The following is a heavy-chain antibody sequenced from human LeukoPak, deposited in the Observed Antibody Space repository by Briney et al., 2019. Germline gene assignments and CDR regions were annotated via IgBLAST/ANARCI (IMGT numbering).Heavy chain of an antibody. CDR2: ISYDGSNK. V-gene: IGHV3-30*18. J-gene: IGHJ3*02. D-gene: IGHD3-22*01. Sequence: PGGSLRLSCAASTFSFSDFWMSWVRQAPGKGLEWVAVISYDGSNKYYADSVKGRFTISRDNSKNTLYLQMNSLRAEDTAVYYCAKPLYYYDSTPYAFDIWGQGTMVTVSS. CDR3: AKPLYYYDSTPYAFDI. CDR1: TFSFSDFW.